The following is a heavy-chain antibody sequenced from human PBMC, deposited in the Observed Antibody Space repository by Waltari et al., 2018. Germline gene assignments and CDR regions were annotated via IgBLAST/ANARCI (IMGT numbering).Heavy chain of an antibody. CDR3: ARSTGTSYDSYYKGLDV. CDR1: EYIFTAFY. J-gene: IGHJ6*02. D-gene: IGHD3-16*01. Sequence: QGQLVQSEAEVKKPGASLKVSCKASEYIFTAFYIHWVRQAPGRGLEWMGRINPNTGGTNLAESFQGRVTVTRDTSITTAYMELTRLTSDDTAMYYCARSTGTSYDSYYKGLDVWGQGTTLTVSS. V-gene: IGHV1-2*06. CDR2: INPNTGGT.